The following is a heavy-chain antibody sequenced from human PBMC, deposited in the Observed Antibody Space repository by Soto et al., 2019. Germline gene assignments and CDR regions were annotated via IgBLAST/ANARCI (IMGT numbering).Heavy chain of an antibody. CDR2: INSDGSST. V-gene: IGHV3-74*01. Sequence: GGSLRLSCAASGFTFSSYWMHWVRQAPGKGLVWVSRINSDGSSTSYADSVKGRFTVSRDNAKNTLYLQMNSLRAEDTAVYYCARAASGISGSYPYYYYYYGMDVCGEGTTVTVSS. CDR1: GFTFSSYW. J-gene: IGHJ6*04. D-gene: IGHD1-26*01. CDR3: ARAASGISGSYPYYYYYYGMDV.